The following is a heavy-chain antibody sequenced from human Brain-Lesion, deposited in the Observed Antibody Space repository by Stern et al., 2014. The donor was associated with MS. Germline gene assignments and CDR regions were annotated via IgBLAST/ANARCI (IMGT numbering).Heavy chain of an antibody. V-gene: IGHV4-4*02. CDR3: ARFPASRPHVFDS. J-gene: IGHJ4*02. CDR1: GGSISSSNW. D-gene: IGHD6-13*01. CDR2: SDHSGST. Sequence: QVQLQESGPGLVKPSGTLSLTCAVSGGSISSSNWWGWVRPSPGQGLEWIGESDHSGSTIYNPSLNSRVTVSVDKSKNRFYLNARSGTAADTAVYFCARFPASRPHVFDSWGQGTLVTVSS.